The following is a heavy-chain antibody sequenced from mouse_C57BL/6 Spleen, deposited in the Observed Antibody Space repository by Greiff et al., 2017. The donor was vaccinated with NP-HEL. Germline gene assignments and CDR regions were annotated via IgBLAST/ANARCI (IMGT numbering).Heavy chain of an antibody. CDR3: ARGITTKDLDY. J-gene: IGHJ2*01. V-gene: IGHV5-4*03. D-gene: IGHD2-4*01. Sequence: EVMLVESGGGLVKPGGSLKLSCAASGFTFSSYAMSWVRQTPEKRLEWVATISAGGSYTYYPDNVKGRFTISRDNAKNNLYLQMSHLKSEDTAMYYCARGITTKDLDYWGQGTTLTVSS. CDR2: ISAGGSYT. CDR1: GFTFSSYA.